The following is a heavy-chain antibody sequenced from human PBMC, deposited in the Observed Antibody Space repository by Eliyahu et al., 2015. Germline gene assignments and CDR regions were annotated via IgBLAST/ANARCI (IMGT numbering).Heavy chain of an antibody. CDR3: AKGRFQLEERGHYGTDV. CDR1: GFTFXXXX. J-gene: IGHJ6*02. Sequence: QVRLVESGGGVVQPGRSLXLXCAASGFTFXXXXIHWVRQAPGKGLEWLSVISYGGTNKYYADSVKGRFTISRDNSKNMVYLQMSGLSADDTAVYWCAKGRFQLEERGHYGTDVWGQGTTVTVSS. D-gene: IGHD2-2*01. CDR2: ISYGGTNK. V-gene: IGHV3-30*18.